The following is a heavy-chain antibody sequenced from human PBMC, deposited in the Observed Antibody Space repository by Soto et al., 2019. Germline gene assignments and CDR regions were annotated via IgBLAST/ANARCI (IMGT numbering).Heavy chain of an antibody. CDR2: ITHAGST. J-gene: IGHJ6*02. D-gene: IGHD5-18*01. Sequence: TSEPLFLTCPVSGGSISSSSSYWGWIREHRVKGLDWIGEITHAGSTNYSPSLKSRVTISVDTSKNHHSLRLSSVTAADTAVYYCARGPGYSYGYGRTYYYYYGMDVRGQGTTVTVSS. CDR3: ARGPGYSYGYGRTYYYYYGMDV. V-gene: IGHV4-39*07. CDR1: GGSISSSSSY.